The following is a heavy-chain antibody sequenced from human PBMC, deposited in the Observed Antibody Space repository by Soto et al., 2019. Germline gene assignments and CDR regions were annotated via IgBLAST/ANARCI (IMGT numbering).Heavy chain of an antibody. CDR3: AKGERSVALRGYYYYDMDV. CDR1: GFPFSSFG. D-gene: IGHD1-1*01. V-gene: IGHV3-30*18. Sequence: PGGSLRLSCAASGFPFSSFGINWVRQAPGKGLEWVAVISYDGNNKYYADSVKGRFTISRDNSKNTLFLQMNSLRAEDTAAYYCAKGERSVALRGYYYYDMDVWGQGTTVTVSS. CDR2: ISYDGNNK. J-gene: IGHJ6*02.